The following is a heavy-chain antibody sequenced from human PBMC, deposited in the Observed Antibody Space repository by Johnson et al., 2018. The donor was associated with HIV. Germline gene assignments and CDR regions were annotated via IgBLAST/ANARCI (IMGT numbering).Heavy chain of an antibody. J-gene: IGHJ3*02. CDR1: GFTFSSYA. CDR3: ARAGSSSSGPRAFDI. V-gene: IGHV3-30*04. Sequence: QVQLVESGGGVVQPGRSLRLSCAASGFTFSSYAMHWVRQAPGKGLEWVAVISYDGSNKYYADSVKGRFTISRDNSKNTLYLQMNSLRAEDTAVYYGARAGSSSSGPRAFDIWGQGTMVTVSS. CDR2: ISYDGSNK. D-gene: IGHD6-6*01.